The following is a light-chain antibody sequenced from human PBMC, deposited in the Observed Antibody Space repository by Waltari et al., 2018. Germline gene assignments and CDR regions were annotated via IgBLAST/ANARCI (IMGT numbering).Light chain of an antibody. CDR3: QQYDNLPIT. CDR1: QGISSF. V-gene: IGKV1-9*01. CDR2: AAS. Sequence: DIQLTQSPTFLSASVGDRVTITCRASQGISSFLAWYQQKPGKAPNLLIYAASTLQTGVPSRFSGSGSGTEFTLTISSLQPEDFATYYCQQYDNLPITFGQGTRLEIK. J-gene: IGKJ5*01.